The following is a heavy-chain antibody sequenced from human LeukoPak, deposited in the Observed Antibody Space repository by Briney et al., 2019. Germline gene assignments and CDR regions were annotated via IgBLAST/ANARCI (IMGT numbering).Heavy chain of an antibody. Sequence: PSETLSLTCTVSGGSISSGGYYWSWIRQHPGKGLEWIGYIYYSGSTYYNPSLESRVTISVDTSKNQFSLKLSSVTAADTAVYYCAAYYDFWSGYYGGYWFDPWGQGTLVTVSS. D-gene: IGHD3-3*01. V-gene: IGHV4-31*03. CDR3: AAYYDFWSGYYGGYWFDP. CDR2: IYYSGST. J-gene: IGHJ5*02. CDR1: GGSISSGGYY.